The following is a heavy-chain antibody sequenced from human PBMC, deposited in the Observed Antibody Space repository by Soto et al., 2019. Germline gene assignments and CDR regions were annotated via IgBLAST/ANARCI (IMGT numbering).Heavy chain of an antibody. CDR3: ARPAGDSSSWYPGPYGMDV. CDR1: GYTFTGYY. CDR2: INPNSGGT. V-gene: IGHV1-2*04. D-gene: IGHD6-13*01. Sequence: ASVKVSCKASGYTFTGYYMHWVRQAPGQGLEWMGWINPNSGGTNYAQKFQGWVTMTRDTSISTAYMELRRLRSDDTAVYYCARPAGDSSSWYPGPYGMDVWGQGTTVTVSS. J-gene: IGHJ6*02.